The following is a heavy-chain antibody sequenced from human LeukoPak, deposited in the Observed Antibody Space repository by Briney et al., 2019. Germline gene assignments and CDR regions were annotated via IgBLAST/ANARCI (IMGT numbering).Heavy chain of an antibody. CDR3: ARARTHCSSTSCLWLGFDY. CDR1: GGSFSGYY. D-gene: IGHD2-2*01. CDR2: INHSGST. V-gene: IGHV4-34*01. Sequence: LETLSLTCAVYGGSFSGYYWSWIRQPPGKGLEWIGEINHSGSTNYNPSLKSRVTISVDTSKNQFSLKLSSVTAADTAVYYCARARTHCSSTSCLWLGFDYWGQGTLVTVSS. J-gene: IGHJ4*02.